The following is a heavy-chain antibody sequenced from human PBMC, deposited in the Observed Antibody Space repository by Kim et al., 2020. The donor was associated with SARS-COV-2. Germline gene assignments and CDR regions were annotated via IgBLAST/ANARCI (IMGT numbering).Heavy chain of an antibody. V-gene: IGHV5-51*01. CDR3: VRSAGPDDYYFDY. Sequence: GESLKISCKGSGYNFPNYWIGWVRQMPGKGLEWMGIIYPGDSDTRYSPSFQGQVTISADKSTTTAYLQWSRLKASDTAMYYCVRSAGPDDYYFDYWGQGT. D-gene: IGHD3-10*01. CDR1: GYNFPNYW. J-gene: IGHJ4*02. CDR2: IYPGDSDT.